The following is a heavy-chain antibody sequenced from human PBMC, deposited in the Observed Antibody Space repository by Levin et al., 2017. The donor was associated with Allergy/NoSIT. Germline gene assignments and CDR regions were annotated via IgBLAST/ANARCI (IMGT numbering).Heavy chain of an antibody. CDR1: GFSLSTSGVG. D-gene: IGHD3-22*01. CDR2: IYWDDDK. J-gene: IGHJ4*02. V-gene: IGHV2-5*02. Sequence: GSGPTLVKPTQTLTLTCTFSGFSLSTSGVGVGWIRQPPGKALEWLALIYWDDDKRYRPSLKSRVTITKDTSKNQVVLTMTNMDPVDTATYYCVHRDDYYESSGYYSEYFDNWGQGTLVTVSS. CDR3: VHRDDYYESSGYYSEYFDN.